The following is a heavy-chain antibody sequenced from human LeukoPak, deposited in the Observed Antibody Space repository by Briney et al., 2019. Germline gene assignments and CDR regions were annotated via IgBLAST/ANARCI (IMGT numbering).Heavy chain of an antibody. J-gene: IGHJ5*02. D-gene: IGHD6-25*01. CDR2: MNPNSGNT. Sequence: ASVKVSCKASGYTSTSYDINWVRQATGQGLEWMGWMNPNSGNTGYAQKFQGRVTITRNTSISTAYMELSSLRSEDTAVYYCARLRRLHNWFDPWGQGTLVTVSS. CDR3: ARLRRLHNWFDP. V-gene: IGHV1-8*03. CDR1: GYTSTSYD.